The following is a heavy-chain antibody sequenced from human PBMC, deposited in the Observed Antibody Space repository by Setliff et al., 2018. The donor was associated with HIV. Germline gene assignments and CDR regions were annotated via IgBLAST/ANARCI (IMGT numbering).Heavy chain of an antibody. Sequence: GASVKVSCKASGCTFTGYYMHWVRQAPGQGLEWMGWINPNSGGTNYAQKFQGRVTMTRDTSITTAYMELSRLKSYDTAVYYCAIGATTAGLIDYWGQGTLVTVSS. CDR1: GCTFTGYY. CDR2: INPNSGGT. CDR3: AIGATTAGLIDY. J-gene: IGHJ4*02. D-gene: IGHD4-4*01. V-gene: IGHV1-2*02.